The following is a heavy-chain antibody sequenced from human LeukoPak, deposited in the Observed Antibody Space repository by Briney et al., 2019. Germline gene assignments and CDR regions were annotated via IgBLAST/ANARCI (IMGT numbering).Heavy chain of an antibody. V-gene: IGHV5-51*01. CDR2: IYPGDSDT. Sequence: GESLKISCKGSGYSFTSYWIGWVRQTPGKGLEWMGIIYPGDSDTRYSPSFQGQVTISADKSISTAYLQWSSLKASDTAMYYCARGKDIVVVPAAIPYYFDYWGQGTLVTVSS. CDR1: GYSFTSYW. D-gene: IGHD2-2*02. J-gene: IGHJ4*02. CDR3: ARGKDIVVVPAAIPYYFDY.